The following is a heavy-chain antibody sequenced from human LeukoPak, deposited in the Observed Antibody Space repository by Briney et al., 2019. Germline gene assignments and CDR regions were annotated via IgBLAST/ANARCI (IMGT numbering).Heavy chain of an antibody. D-gene: IGHD6-19*01. Sequence: GGSLRLSCAASGFTVSSNEMSWVRQAPGKGLEWVSSISGGSTYYADSRKGRFTISRDNSKNTLFLQMNSLRAEDTAVYYCAKLPSSSGWPWCWFDPWGQGTLVTVSS. CDR1: GFTVSSNE. CDR2: ISGGST. CDR3: AKLPSSSGWPWCWFDP. J-gene: IGHJ5*02. V-gene: IGHV3-38-3*01.